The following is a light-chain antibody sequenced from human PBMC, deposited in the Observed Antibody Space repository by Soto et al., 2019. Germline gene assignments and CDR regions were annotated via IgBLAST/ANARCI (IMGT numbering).Light chain of an antibody. CDR3: CSYAGSSTPVV. CDR2: EGS. V-gene: IGLV2-23*01. Sequence: QSVLTQPASVSGSPGQSITISCTGTSSDVGSYNLVSWYQQHPGKAPKLMIYEGSKRPSGVSTRFSGSKSGSTASLTISGLQAEDEADYYCCSYAGSSTPVVFGGGTKLTVL. J-gene: IGLJ2*01. CDR1: SSDVGSYNL.